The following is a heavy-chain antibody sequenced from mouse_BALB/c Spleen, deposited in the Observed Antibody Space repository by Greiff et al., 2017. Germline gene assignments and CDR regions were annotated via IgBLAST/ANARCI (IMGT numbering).Heavy chain of an antibody. CDR3: ARDTTVVATEAMDY. CDR2: INSNGGST. J-gene: IGHJ4*01. D-gene: IGHD1-1*01. V-gene: IGHV5-6-3*01. Sequence: EVKLVESGGGLVQPGGSLKLSCAASGFTFSSYGMSWVRQTPDKRLELVATINSNGGSTYYPDSVKGRFTISRDNAKNTLYLQMSSLKSEDTAMYYCARDTTVVATEAMDYWGQGTSVTVSS. CDR1: GFTFSSYG.